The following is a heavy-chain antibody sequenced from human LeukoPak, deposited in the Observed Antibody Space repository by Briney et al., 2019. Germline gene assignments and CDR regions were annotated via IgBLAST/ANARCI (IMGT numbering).Heavy chain of an antibody. CDR3: AVLYDYVWGSYRDFDY. V-gene: IGHV1-69*04. D-gene: IGHD3-16*02. Sequence: SVKVSCKASGGTFSSYAISWVRQAPGQGLEWMGRIIPILGIANYAQKFQGRVTITADKSTSTAYMELSSLRSEDTAVYYCAVLYDYVWGSYRDFDYWGQGTLVTVSS. J-gene: IGHJ4*02. CDR1: GGTFSSYA. CDR2: IIPILGIA.